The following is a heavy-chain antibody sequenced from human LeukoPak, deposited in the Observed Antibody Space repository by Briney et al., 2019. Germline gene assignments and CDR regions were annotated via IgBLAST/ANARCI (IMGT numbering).Heavy chain of an antibody. D-gene: IGHD2-2*01. CDR1: GFTFSSYG. J-gene: IGHJ4*02. CDR3: AKDEGYCSSTSCYTFWSGYYVDY. CDR2: IRYDGSNK. Sequence: GGSLRLSCAASGFTFSSYGMHWVRQAPGKGLEWVAFIRYDGSNKYYADSVKGRFTISRDNSKNTLYLQMNSLRAEDTAVYYCAKDEGYCSSTSCYTFWSGYYVDYWGQGTLVTVSS. V-gene: IGHV3-30*02.